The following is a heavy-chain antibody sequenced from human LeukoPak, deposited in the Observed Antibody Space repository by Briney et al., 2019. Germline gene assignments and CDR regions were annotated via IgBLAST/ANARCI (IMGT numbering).Heavy chain of an antibody. J-gene: IGHJ1*01. Sequence: GGSLRLSCAASGFTFSSYAMSWVRQAPGKGLEWVSAISGSGGSTYYADSVKGRFTISRDNSKNTLYLQMNSLRAEDTAVYYCAKDGPLYGDYRFSPPAEYFQHWGQGTLVTVSS. CDR2: ISGSGGST. CDR3: AKDGPLYGDYRFSPPAEYFQH. CDR1: GFTFSSYA. D-gene: IGHD4-17*01. V-gene: IGHV3-23*01.